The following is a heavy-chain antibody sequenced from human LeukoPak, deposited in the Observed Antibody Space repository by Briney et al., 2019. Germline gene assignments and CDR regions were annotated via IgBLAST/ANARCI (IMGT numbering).Heavy chain of an antibody. CDR2: IYPGDSDT. V-gene: IGHV5-51*01. CDR3: ARHRELAYFDY. J-gene: IGHJ4*02. Sequence: GESLKISCKGSGYRFPSYWIGWVRQMPGKGLEWMGMIYPGDSDTRYSPSFQGQVTISADKSISPAYLQWSSLQASDTAMYYCARHRELAYFDYWGQGTLVTVSS. CDR1: GYRFPSYW. D-gene: IGHD6-13*01.